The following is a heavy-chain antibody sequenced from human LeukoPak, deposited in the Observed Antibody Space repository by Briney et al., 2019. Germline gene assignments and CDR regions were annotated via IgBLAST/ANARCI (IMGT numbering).Heavy chain of an antibody. CDR2: IYHSGST. CDR3: ASKQRAARPLSDYIDV. J-gene: IGHJ6*03. V-gene: IGHV4-38-2*01. D-gene: IGHD6-6*01. Sequence: PSETLSLTCAVSGYSISSGYYWGWIRQPPGKGLEWIGSIYHSGSTYYNPSLKSRVTISVDTSNNQFSLKLSSVAAADAAVVYCASKQRAARPLSDYIDVWGKGTTVTVSS. CDR1: GYSISSGYY.